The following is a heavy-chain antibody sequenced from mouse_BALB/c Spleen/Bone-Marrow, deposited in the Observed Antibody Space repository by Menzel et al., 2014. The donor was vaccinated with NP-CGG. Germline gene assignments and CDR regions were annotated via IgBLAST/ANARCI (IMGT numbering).Heavy chain of an antibody. D-gene: IGHD1-1*01. CDR2: ISGGGSYT. V-gene: IGHV5-9-2*01. CDR3: ARQYGSSYFDY. CDR1: GFTFSSYG. Sequence: EVMLVESGGGLVKPGGSLKLSCAASGFTFSSYGMSWVRQTPEKRLEWVATISGGGSYTYYPDSVKGRFTISRDNAKNNLYLQMSSLRSEDTALYYCARQYGSSYFDYWGQAPLSQSPQ. J-gene: IGHJ2*01.